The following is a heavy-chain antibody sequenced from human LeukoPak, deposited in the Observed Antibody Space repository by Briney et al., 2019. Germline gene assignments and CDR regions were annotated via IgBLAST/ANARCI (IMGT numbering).Heavy chain of an antibody. CDR2: ISGGGGST. Sequence: PGGSLRLSCAASGFTFSSYAMSWVRQAPGKGLEGVSDISGGGGSTYYADSVKGRFTISRDNTKNTLYIQMNRVRAKETAVYYCAKGWGRYCDWLWGGLAFDIWGQGTMVTASS. CDR3: AKGWGRYCDWLWGGLAFDI. V-gene: IGHV3-23*01. D-gene: IGHD3-9*01. J-gene: IGHJ3*02. CDR1: GFTFSSYA.